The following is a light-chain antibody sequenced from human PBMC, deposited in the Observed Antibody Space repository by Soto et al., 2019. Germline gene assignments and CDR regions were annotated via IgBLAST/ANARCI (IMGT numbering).Light chain of an antibody. V-gene: IGKV3-20*01. J-gene: IGKJ1*01. Sequence: EIVFSQSPCTLSLSPVETATLSYRASQSVGSSYLAWYQQTPGQAPRLLIYGASIRATGIPDRFSGSGSGTDFTLSISRLEPEDFAVYYCQQYGSSPTFGQGTKVDIK. CDR2: GAS. CDR3: QQYGSSPT. CDR1: QSVGSSY.